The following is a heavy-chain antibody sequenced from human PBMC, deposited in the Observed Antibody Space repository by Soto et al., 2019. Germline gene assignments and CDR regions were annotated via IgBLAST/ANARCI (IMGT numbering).Heavy chain of an antibody. D-gene: IGHD1-26*01. CDR1: GFTFSTYS. CDR3: AKDLSGTYSSYYYYGMDV. J-gene: IGHJ6*02. Sequence: LRLSCAASGFTFSTYSMNWVRQAPGKGLEWVSSISNSGTYIYYADSMKGRFTISRDNAKNSLYLQMSSLRAEDTAVYYCAKDLSGTYSSYYYYGMDVWGQGTTVTVSS. CDR2: ISNSGTYI. V-gene: IGHV3-21*01.